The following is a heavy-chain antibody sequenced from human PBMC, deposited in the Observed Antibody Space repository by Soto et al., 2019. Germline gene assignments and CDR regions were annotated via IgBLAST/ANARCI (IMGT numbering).Heavy chain of an antibody. D-gene: IGHD1-7*01. CDR2: IIPIFGTA. CDR1: GGTFSSYA. CDR3: ARLLLGVLELPSYGMDG. V-gene: IGHV1-69*13. J-gene: IGHJ6*02. Sequence: SVKVSCKASGGTFSSYAISWVRQAPGQGLEWMGGIIPIFGTANYAQKFQGRVTITADESTSTAYMELSSLRSEDTAVYYCARLLLGVLELPSYGMDGWGQGITVTVSS.